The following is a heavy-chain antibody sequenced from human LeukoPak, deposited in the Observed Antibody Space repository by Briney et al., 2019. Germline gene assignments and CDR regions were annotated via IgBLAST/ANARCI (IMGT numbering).Heavy chain of an antibody. CDR2: IFYGGNT. CDR3: ARRRGYLYNWFDP. D-gene: IGHD5-12*01. V-gene: IGHV4-39*01. CDR1: GGPISSTNYY. Sequence: SETLSLTCTVSGGPISSTNYYWGWIRQPPGKGLEWIATIFYGGNTYYNPSLKSRVTISVDTSKNQFSLKLSSVTAADTAVYYCARRRGYLYNWFDPWGQGTLVTVSS. J-gene: IGHJ5*02.